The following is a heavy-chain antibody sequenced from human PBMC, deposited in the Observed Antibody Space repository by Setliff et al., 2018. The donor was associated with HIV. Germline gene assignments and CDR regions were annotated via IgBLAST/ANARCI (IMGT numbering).Heavy chain of an antibody. CDR3: ASLPYYYGSGTNYGVDV. D-gene: IGHD3-10*01. CDR2: IYPGDSDT. J-gene: IGHJ6*02. CDR1: GYSFTSYW. Sequence: GESLKISCKGSGYSFTSYWIGWVRQMPGKGLEWMGIIYPGDSDTRYSPSFQGQVTISADKSISTAYLQWSSLKASDTAMYYCASLPYYYGSGTNYGVDVWGQGTTVTVSS. V-gene: IGHV5-51*01.